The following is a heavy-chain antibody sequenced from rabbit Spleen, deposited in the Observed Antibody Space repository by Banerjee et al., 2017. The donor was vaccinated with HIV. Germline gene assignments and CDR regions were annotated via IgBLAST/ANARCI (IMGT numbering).Heavy chain of an antibody. J-gene: IGHJ4*01. D-gene: IGHD4-1*01. CDR2: IKTGSGSA. CDR3: ARDLAGVIGWNFSL. CDR1: GFTFSSYW. V-gene: IGHV1S45*01. Sequence: QEQLEESGGDLVKPEGSLTLTCTASGFTFSSYWICWVRQAPGKGLEWIACIKTGSGSAYYASWAKGRFTISKTSSTTVTLQMTSLTAADTATYCCARDLAGVIGWNFSLWGPGTLVTVS.